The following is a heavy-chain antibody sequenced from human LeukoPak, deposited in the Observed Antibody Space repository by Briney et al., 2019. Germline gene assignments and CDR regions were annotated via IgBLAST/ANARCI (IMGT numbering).Heavy chain of an antibody. Sequence: PGGSLRLSCAASGLTFSSYWMTWVRQPPGEGLEWIGEIDRSGSTNYNPSLKSRVTISRDTSKNQFSLKLSSVTAADTAVYYCARGSAAGLAYWGQGTLVTVSS. CDR1: GLTFSSYW. J-gene: IGHJ4*02. CDR3: ARGSAAGLAY. CDR2: IDRSGST. D-gene: IGHD6-13*01. V-gene: IGHV4-34*01.